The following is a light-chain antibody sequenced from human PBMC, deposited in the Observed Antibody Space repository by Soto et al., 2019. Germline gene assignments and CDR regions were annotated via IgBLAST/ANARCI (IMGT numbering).Light chain of an antibody. CDR3: MQLLLPPLT. Sequence: DVVMTQSPLSLPVTPGEPASISCRSSQSLLHTNGYNYLAWFLQKAGQSPQLLIYLASSRASGVPDRFSGSGSGTDFTLEISSVEAEDVGIYYCMQLLLPPLTFGGGTQVEIK. J-gene: IGKJ4*01. CDR1: QSLLHTNGYNY. CDR2: LAS. V-gene: IGKV2-28*01.